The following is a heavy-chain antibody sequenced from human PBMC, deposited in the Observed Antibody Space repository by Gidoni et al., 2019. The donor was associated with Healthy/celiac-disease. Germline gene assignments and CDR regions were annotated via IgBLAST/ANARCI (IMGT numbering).Heavy chain of an antibody. CDR1: GFTFSSYG. CDR3: AKTYNGDYALDFDY. CDR2: ISYDGSNK. Sequence: QVQLVESGGGVVQPGRSLRLSCAASGFTFSSYGMHWVRQAPGKGLEWVAVISYDGSNKYYADSVKGRFTISRDNSKNTLYLQMNSLRAEDTAVYYCAKTYNGDYALDFDYWGQGTLVTVSS. J-gene: IGHJ4*02. D-gene: IGHD4-17*01. V-gene: IGHV3-30*18.